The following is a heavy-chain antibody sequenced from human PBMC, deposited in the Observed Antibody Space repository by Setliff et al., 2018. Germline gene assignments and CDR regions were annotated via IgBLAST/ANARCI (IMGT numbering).Heavy chain of an antibody. Sequence: SETLSLTCTVSGGSVNSGYDYWSWIRQPPGKGLEWIGSINYYGSIFDDGTTYSTYYNPSLKSRVTISVDTSKNQFSLKLSSVTAADTAVYYCARMSGFLYMDVWGKGTTVTVSS. V-gene: IGHV4-39*07. CDR2: INYYGSIFDDGTTYST. D-gene: IGHD6-25*01. CDR3: ARMSGFLYMDV. J-gene: IGHJ6*03. CDR1: GGSVNSGYDY.